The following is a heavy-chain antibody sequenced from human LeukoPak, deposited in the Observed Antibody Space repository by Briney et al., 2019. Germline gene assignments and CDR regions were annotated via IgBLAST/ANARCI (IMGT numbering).Heavy chain of an antibody. CDR2: INPNSGGT. CDR1: GGTFSSYA. Sequence: ASVTVSCKASGGTFSSYAISWVRQAPGQGLEWMGWINPNSGGTNYAQKFQGRVTMTRDTSISTAYMELSRLRSDDTAVYYCARDGGVGTKDGFDYWGQGTLVTVSS. J-gene: IGHJ4*02. CDR3: ARDGGVGTKDGFDY. V-gene: IGHV1-2*02. D-gene: IGHD3-16*01.